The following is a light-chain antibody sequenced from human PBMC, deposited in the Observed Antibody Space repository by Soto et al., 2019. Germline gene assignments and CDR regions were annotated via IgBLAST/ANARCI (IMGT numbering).Light chain of an antibody. CDR2: WAS. CDR1: QSLLYSSNNKNY. V-gene: IGKV4-1*01. CDR3: QQYYNTPFT. J-gene: IGKJ3*01. Sequence: DIVMTQSPDSLAVSLGERATINCRSSQSLLYSSNNKNYLAWYQQKPGQPPKLLISWASTRESGVPARFSGSGSGTDFTLTISSLQAEDLAVYYCQQYYNTPFTFGPGTKVDIK.